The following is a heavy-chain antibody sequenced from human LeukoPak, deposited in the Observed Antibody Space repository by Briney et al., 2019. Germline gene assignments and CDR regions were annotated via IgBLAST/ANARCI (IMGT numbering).Heavy chain of an antibody. CDR1: GFTFRTSG. Sequence: PGGSLRLSCTASGFTFRTSGMHWVRQAPGKGLEWVGFIQHDETEIYSADPVRGRFTFSRDNFKSTVYLQMNSLRVEDSAVYYCARESGATKIGQLLNYWGQGTLVSVSS. CDR3: ARESGATKIGQLLNY. V-gene: IGHV3-30*02. J-gene: IGHJ4*02. CDR2: IQHDETEI. D-gene: IGHD3-10*01.